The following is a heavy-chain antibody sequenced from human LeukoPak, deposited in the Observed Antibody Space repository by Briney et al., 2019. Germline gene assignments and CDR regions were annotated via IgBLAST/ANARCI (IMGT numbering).Heavy chain of an antibody. J-gene: IGHJ6*02. CDR2: ISYDGSNK. CDR1: GFTFSSYG. CDR3: AKDGYNWGSDYYYGMDV. D-gene: IGHD7-27*01. V-gene: IGHV3-30*18. Sequence: GGSLRLSCAASGFTFSSYGMHWVRQAPGKGLEWVAVISYDGSNKYYADSVKGRFTISRDNSKNTLYLQMNSLRAEDTAAYYCAKDGYNWGSDYYYGMDVWGQGTTVTVSS.